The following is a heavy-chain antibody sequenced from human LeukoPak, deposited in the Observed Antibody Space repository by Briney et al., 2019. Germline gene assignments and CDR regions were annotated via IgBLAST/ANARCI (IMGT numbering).Heavy chain of an antibody. J-gene: IGHJ6*03. CDR2: IIPIFGTA. D-gene: IGHD3-10*01. CDR1: GGTFSSYA. Sequence: ASVKVSCKASGGTFSSYAISWVRQAPGQGLEWMGRIIPIFGTANYAQKFQGRVTITADESTSTAYMELSSLRSEDTAVYYCAREGGNYGSGSYPTVYYYYMDVWGKGTTVTVSS. CDR3: AREGGNYGSGSYPTVYYYYMDV. V-gene: IGHV1-69*13.